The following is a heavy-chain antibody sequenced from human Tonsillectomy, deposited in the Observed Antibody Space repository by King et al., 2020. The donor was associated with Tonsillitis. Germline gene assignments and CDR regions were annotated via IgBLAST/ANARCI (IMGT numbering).Heavy chain of an antibody. Sequence: QLVQSGGGLVQPGGSLRLSCAASGFTFSSYWMSWVRQAPGKGLGWVANIKQHGSEKYYVDFLKGRFTISRDNAKNSLYLQMNSLRAEDTAVYYCARDRGYSSTWEGFDFWGQGTLVTVSS. CDR2: IKQHGSEK. J-gene: IGHJ4*02. CDR3: ARDRGYSSTWEGFDF. V-gene: IGHV3-7*01. D-gene: IGHD6-13*01. CDR1: GFTFSSYW.